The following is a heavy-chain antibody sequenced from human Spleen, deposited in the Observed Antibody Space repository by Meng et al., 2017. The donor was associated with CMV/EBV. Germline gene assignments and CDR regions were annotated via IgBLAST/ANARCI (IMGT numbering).Heavy chain of an antibody. V-gene: IGHV4-59*12. CDR3: ARDSRVEWLLHYYYYYGMDV. CDR2: MYYSGST. CDR1: GGSISRYY. J-gene: IGHJ6*02. D-gene: IGHD3-22*01. Sequence: SETLSLTCTVSGGSISRYYWTWIRQPPGKGLEWIGYMYYSGSTNYNPSLKSRVTISVDTSKNQCSLKLSSVTAADTAVYYCARDSRVEWLLHYYYYYGMDVWGQGTTVTVSS.